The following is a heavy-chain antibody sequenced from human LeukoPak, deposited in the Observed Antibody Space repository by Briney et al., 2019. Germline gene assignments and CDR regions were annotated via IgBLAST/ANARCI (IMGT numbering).Heavy chain of an antibody. Sequence: ASVKVSCKASGYTFTSYGISWVRQAPGQGLEWMGWISAYNGNTNYAQKLQGRVTMTTDTSTSTAYMELRSLRSDDTAVSYCARVGFSDCSSTSCYHYYYGLDVWGQGTTVTVSS. CDR3: ARVGFSDCSSTSCYHYYYGLDV. J-gene: IGHJ6*02. D-gene: IGHD2-2*01. CDR2: ISAYNGNT. CDR1: GYTFTSYG. V-gene: IGHV1-18*01.